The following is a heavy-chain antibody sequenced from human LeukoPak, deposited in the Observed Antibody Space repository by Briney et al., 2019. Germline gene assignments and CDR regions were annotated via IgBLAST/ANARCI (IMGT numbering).Heavy chain of an antibody. CDR3: ARDLEGVVVA. CDR2: INHSGST. D-gene: IGHD2-15*01. V-gene: IGHV4-34*01. CDR1: GGSFSGYY. J-gene: IGHJ5*02. Sequence: SETLSLTCAVYGGSFSGYYWSWIRQPPGKGLEWIGEINHSGSTNYNPSLKSRVTISVDTSKNQFSLRLTSMTAADTAVYYCARDLEGVVVAWGQGTPVTVSS.